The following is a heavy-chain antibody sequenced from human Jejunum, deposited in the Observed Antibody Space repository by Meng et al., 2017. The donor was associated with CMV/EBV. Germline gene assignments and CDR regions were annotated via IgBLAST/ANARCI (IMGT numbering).Heavy chain of an antibody. CDR2: IYWDDDK. Sequence: FSRTSSPVGVGWNRQPTGKALEWLAFIYWDDDKRYNPSLKNRLTITKDAPKNQVALTVTNMDPADTATYYCVHRKDYSGNWNGGSADFWGQGALVTVSS. CDR3: VHRKDYSGNWNGGSADF. J-gene: IGHJ4*02. D-gene: IGHD1-1*01. V-gene: IGHV2-5*02. CDR1: FSRTSSPVG.